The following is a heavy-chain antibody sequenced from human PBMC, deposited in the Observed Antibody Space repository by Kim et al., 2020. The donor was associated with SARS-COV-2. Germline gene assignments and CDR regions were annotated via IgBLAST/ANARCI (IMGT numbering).Heavy chain of an antibody. CDR3: ARDHYDYVWGGTANFDY. J-gene: IGHJ4*02. D-gene: IGHD3-16*01. Sequence: RRSRVTISVDTSKNQFSLKLTSVTAADTAVYYCARDHYDYVWGGTANFDYWGQGTLVTVSS. V-gene: IGHV4-39*07.